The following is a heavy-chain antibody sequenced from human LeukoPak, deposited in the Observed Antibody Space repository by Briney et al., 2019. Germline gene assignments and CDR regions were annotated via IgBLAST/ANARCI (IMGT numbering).Heavy chain of an antibody. V-gene: IGHV4-59*02. CDR3: ARGSVRGVKFDY. D-gene: IGHD3-10*01. Sequence: SETLTLTCTVSGGSVSSYCRSWIRQPPGKGLEWIGYIYYSGSTNYNPSLKSRVTISVDTSKNQFSLKLSSVTAADTAVYYCARGSVRGVKFDYWGQGTLVTVSS. J-gene: IGHJ4*02. CDR1: GGSVSSYC. CDR2: IYYSGST.